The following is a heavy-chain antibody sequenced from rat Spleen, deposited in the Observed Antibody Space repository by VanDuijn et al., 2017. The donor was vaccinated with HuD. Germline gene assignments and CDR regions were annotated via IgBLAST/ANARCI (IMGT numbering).Heavy chain of an antibody. Sequence: EVQLVESDGGLVQPGRSLKLSCAASGFTFSYYYMAWVRQAPTKGLEWVAYISTGGGSTYYRDSVKGRFTISRDNAKSTLYLQMNSLRSEDTATYYCARPNYGGYWFAYWGQGTLVTVSS. CDR2: ISTGGGST. D-gene: IGHD1-11*01. CDR1: GFTFSYYY. V-gene: IGHV5-25*01. CDR3: ARPNYGGYWFAY. J-gene: IGHJ3*01.